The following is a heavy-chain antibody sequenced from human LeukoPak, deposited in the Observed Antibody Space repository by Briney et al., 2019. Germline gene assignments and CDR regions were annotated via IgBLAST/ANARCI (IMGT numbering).Heavy chain of an antibody. Sequence: PGGSLRLSCAASGFTFSSYSMNWVRQAPGKGLEWVSSISSSSSYIYYADSVKGRFTISRDNAKNSLYLQMNSLRAEDTAVYYCARGFRRQWLDGDPFDYWGQGTLVTVSS. V-gene: IGHV3-21*01. CDR3: ARGFRRQWLDGDPFDY. J-gene: IGHJ4*02. CDR2: ISSSSSYI. D-gene: IGHD6-19*01. CDR1: GFTFSSYS.